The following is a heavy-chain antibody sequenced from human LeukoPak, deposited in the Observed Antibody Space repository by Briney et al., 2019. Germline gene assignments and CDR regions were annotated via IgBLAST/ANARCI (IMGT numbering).Heavy chain of an antibody. Sequence: GGSLRLSCAASGFTFATYAMSWVRQAPGKGLEWVSGISQNGVGTYYADFVKGRFTISRDNSKNTLYLQMNSLRAEDTAVYYCARDLSFDYWGQGTLVTVSS. V-gene: IGHV3-23*01. CDR3: ARDLSFDY. CDR1: GFTFATYA. CDR2: ISQNGVGT. J-gene: IGHJ4*02.